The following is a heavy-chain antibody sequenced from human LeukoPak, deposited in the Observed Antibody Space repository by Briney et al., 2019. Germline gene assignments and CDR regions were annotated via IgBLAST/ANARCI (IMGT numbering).Heavy chain of an antibody. CDR2: IMPLFGTA. D-gene: IGHD4-17*01. V-gene: IGHV1-69*05. J-gene: IGHJ5*02. CDR3: ARDVHGDYGSGWFDP. Sequence: SVKVSCKTSGGTFNNSAISWVRQAPGQGLEWLGGIMPLFGTAGYAQKFQGRVTITKDESTRTVYLELTSLTSDDTAVYYCARDVHGDYGSGWFDPWGQGTLVSVSS. CDR1: GGTFNNSA.